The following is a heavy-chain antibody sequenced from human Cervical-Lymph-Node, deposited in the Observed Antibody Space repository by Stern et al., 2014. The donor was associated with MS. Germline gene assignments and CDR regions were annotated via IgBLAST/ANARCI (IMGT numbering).Heavy chain of an antibody. CDR3: ARGDKYQLLFPLDY. CDR2: ISSSGSTI. V-gene: IGHV3-11*01. J-gene: IGHJ4*02. D-gene: IGHD2-2*01. Sequence: QVLLVQSGGGLVKPGGSLRLSCAASGFTFRDYYMSWIRQAPGKGLEWVSYISSSGSTIYYGDSVKGRFTLSRDNAKNSLYLQMNSLRAEDTAVYYCARGDKYQLLFPLDYGAREPWSPSPQ. CDR1: GFTFRDYY.